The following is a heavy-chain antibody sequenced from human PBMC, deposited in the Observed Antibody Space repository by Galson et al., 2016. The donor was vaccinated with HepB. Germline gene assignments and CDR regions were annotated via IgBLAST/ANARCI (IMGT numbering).Heavy chain of an antibody. CDR2: INGDGRIT. CDR3: VRDFLWGEGADAFDI. J-gene: IGHJ3*02. CDR1: GFNFITTC. V-gene: IGHV3-74*01. Sequence: SLRLSCAASGFNFITTCMHWVHQSPGKGLVWVSRINGDGRITNYADSVRGRFTISRDNAKNTVSLQMNSLRAEDTAFYYCVRDFLWGEGADAFDIWGQGTRVTVSS. D-gene: IGHD3-16*01.